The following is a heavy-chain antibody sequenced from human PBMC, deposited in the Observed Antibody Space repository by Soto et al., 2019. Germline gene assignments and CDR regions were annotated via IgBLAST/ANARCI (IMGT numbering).Heavy chain of an antibody. CDR3: ARDRSSDPNYYYYMDV. Sequence: HVQLVQSGAEVKNPGSSVKVSCKASGGTFSSYAITWVRQAPGQGLEWMGRIIPILGIENYAQKFQDRVTITADKSTSTVYMELSSLRSEDTAVYYCARDRSSDPNYYYYMDVWGKGTTVTVSS. CDR1: GGTFSSYA. D-gene: IGHD6-19*01. V-gene: IGHV1-69*04. J-gene: IGHJ6*03. CDR2: IIPILGIE.